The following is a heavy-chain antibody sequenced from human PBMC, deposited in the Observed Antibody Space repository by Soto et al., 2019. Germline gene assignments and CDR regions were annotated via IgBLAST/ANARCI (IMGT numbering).Heavy chain of an antibody. CDR3: ARHASRIPGVAATRNWFDP. CDR1: GGSISSSSYY. D-gene: IGHD3-3*01. J-gene: IGHJ5*02. V-gene: IGHV4-39*01. CDR2: IYYSGST. Sequence: QLQLQESGPGLVKPSETLSLTCTVSGGSISSSSYYWGWIRQPPGKGLEWIGSIYYSGSTYYNPSLKSRVTISVDTSKNQFSLKLSSVTAADTAVYYCARHASRIPGVAATRNWFDPWGQGTLVTVSS.